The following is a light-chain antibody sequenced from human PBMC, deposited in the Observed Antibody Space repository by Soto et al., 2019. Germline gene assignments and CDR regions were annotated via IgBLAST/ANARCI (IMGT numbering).Light chain of an antibody. CDR1: QSISHW. V-gene: IGKV1-5*03. J-gene: IGKJ4*01. CDR2: KAS. Sequence: DIQMTQSPSTLSASVGDRVTITCRASQSISHWLAWYQQKPGKAPNLLIYKASSLESGVPSRFSGSGSGTEVTLTSSSLQTDDFSTYYCQQYNTYPLTFGGGTKVEIK. CDR3: QQYNTYPLT.